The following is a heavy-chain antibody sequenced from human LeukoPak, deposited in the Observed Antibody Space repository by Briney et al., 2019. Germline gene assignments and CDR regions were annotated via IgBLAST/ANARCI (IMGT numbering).Heavy chain of an antibody. D-gene: IGHD2-2*01. CDR2: IYHSGST. CDR1: GGSISSSNW. J-gene: IGHJ4*02. Sequence: KPSETLSLTCAVSGGSISSSNWWSWVRQPPGKGLEWIGEIYHSGSTNYNPSLKSRVAISVDKSKNQFSLKLSSVTAADTAVYYCARWVVPYCSSTSCYGGGGYWGQGTLVTVSS. V-gene: IGHV4-4*02. CDR3: ARWVVPYCSSTSCYGGGGY.